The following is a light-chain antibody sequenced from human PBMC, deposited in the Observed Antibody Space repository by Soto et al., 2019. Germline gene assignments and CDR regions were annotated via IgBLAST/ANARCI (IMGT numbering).Light chain of an antibody. CDR1: QSVTNSY. CDR3: QQYGDSPRT. J-gene: IGKJ5*01. Sequence: EIVMTQSVVAVSVSPGERATLSCRASQSVTNSYLAWYQQKPGQAPRLLIFGASTRAACIPARFSGSGSGTDFTLTIARLEPEDFAVYYCQQYGDSPRTFGQGTRLEIK. CDR2: GAS. V-gene: IGKV3-20*01.